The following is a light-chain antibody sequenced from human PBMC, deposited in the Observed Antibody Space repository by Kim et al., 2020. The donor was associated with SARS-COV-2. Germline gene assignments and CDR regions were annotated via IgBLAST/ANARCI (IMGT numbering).Light chain of an antibody. CDR3: QVWDSRSYHVV. V-gene: IGLV3-21*03. CDR2: DDS. Sequence: SYELTQPPSVSVAPGKTARITCGGEKIGTKSVHWYQQKPGQAPVLVVNDDSDRPSGIPERFSGSNSGNTATLTISWVETGDEADYYCQVWDSRSYHVVFGGGTQLTVL. J-gene: IGLJ2*01. CDR1: KIGTKS.